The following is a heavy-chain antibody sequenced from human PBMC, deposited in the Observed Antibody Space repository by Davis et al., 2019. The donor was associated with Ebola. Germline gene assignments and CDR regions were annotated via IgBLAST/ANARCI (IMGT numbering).Heavy chain of an antibody. CDR1: GYSISSGYY. CDR2: IYHSGST. J-gene: IGHJ5*02. D-gene: IGHD6-19*01. V-gene: IGHV4-38-2*02. Sequence: MPSETLSLTCTVSGYSISSGYYWGWIRQPPGKGPEWIGSIYHSGSTYYNPSLKSRVTISVDTSKNQFSLKLSSVTAADTAVYYCARGDSTGGPFDPWGQGTLVTVSS. CDR3: ARGDSTGGPFDP.